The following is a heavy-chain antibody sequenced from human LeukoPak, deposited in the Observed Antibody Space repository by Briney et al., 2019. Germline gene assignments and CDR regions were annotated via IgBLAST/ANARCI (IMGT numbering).Heavy chain of an antibody. V-gene: IGHV3-48*01. CDR2: ISSSSSTI. CDR1: GFTFSSYS. D-gene: IGHD5-12*01. CDR3: AKLVDIEDAFDI. Sequence: GGSLRLSCAASGFTFSSYSMIWVRQAPGKGLEWVSYISSSSSTIYYADSVKGRFTISRDNSKNTLYLQMNSLRAEDTAVYYCAKLVDIEDAFDIWGQGTMVTVSS. J-gene: IGHJ3*02.